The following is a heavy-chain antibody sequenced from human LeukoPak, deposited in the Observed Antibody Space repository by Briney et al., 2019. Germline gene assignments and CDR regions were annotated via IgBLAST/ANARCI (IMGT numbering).Heavy chain of an antibody. CDR3: ASPGYSSGWYGYYYYGMDV. D-gene: IGHD6-19*01. Sequence: ASVKVSCKASGYTFTSYGISWVRQAPGQGLEWMGWISAYNGNTNYAQKLQGRVTMTTDTSTSTAYMELRSLRSDDTAVYYCASPGYSSGWYGYYYYGMDVWGQGTTVTVSS. J-gene: IGHJ6*02. CDR1: GYTFTSYG. V-gene: IGHV1-18*01. CDR2: ISAYNGNT.